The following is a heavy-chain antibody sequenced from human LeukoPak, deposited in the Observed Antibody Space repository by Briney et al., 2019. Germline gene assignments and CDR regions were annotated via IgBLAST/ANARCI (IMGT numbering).Heavy chain of an antibody. CDR3: VKEGAAAPHLDY. J-gene: IGHJ4*02. CDR2: INWNGGAV. D-gene: IGHD6-13*01. V-gene: IGHV3-9*01. Sequence: GGSLRLSCTASGFTFDDFAMHWVRQAPGKGLEWVSGINWNGGAVDYADSVKGRCAISRDNAKNSLYLQLKSLRSEDTAFYYCVKEGAAAPHLDYWGQGTLVTVSS. CDR1: GFTFDDFA.